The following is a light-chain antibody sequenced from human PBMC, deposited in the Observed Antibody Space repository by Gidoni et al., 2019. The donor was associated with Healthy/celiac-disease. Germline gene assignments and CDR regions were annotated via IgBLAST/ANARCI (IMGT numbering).Light chain of an antibody. Sequence: QSVLYSSNNKNYLAWYQQKPGQPPKLLIYWASTRESGVPDRFSGSGSGTDFTLTISSLQAEDVAVYYCQQYYSTQWTFGQGTKVEIK. CDR1: QSVLYSSNNKNY. J-gene: IGKJ1*01. V-gene: IGKV4-1*01. CDR2: WAS. CDR3: QQYYSTQWT.